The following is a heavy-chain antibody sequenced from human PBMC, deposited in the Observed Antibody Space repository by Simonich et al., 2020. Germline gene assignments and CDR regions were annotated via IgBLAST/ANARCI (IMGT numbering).Heavy chain of an antibody. CDR2: IIPNRGGT. CDR1: GYTFTGYY. Sequence: QVQLVQSGAEVKKPGASVKVSCTASGYTFTGYYMHWVRQAPGQGLEWMGWIIPNRGGTNYAQKFQGRVTMTRDTSISTAYMGLSRLRSDDTAVYYCARVRFEAFDIWGQGTMVTVSS. J-gene: IGHJ3*02. V-gene: IGHV1-2*02. CDR3: ARVRFEAFDI.